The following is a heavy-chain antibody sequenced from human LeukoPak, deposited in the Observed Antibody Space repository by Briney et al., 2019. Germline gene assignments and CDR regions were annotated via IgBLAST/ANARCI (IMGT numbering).Heavy chain of an antibody. CDR2: VNPGTGNT. J-gene: IGHJ4*02. CDR3: ARVWGPTANHYFDY. D-gene: IGHD3-16*01. Sequence: AASVSLSCETSGYSLTIYDINWLRHAPGKGPEWVGWVNPGTGNTGDAQKFQGRVSMTRDTSSTTAYMELRSLTSEDTAVYFCARVWGPTANHYFDYWGQGSLVTVSS. CDR1: GYSLTIYD. V-gene: IGHV1-8*01.